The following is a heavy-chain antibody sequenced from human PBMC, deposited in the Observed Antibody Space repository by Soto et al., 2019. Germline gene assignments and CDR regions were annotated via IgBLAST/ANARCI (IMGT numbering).Heavy chain of an antibody. V-gene: IGHV4-4*02. CDR3: ARVSSSSAFGLDV. Sequence: TSETLSLTCAVPGGSISTINWWTWVRQPPGKGLDWIGEIYQTGSTSYNPSLESRVTISIDKSKNQFSLKLRSVTAADTAVYYCARVSSSSAFGLDVWGPGTTVTVSS. J-gene: IGHJ6*02. D-gene: IGHD6-6*01. CDR2: IYQTGST. CDR1: GGSISTINW.